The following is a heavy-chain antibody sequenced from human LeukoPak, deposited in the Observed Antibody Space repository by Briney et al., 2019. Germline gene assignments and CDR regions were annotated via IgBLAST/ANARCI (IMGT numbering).Heavy chain of an antibody. V-gene: IGHV3-30*03. Sequence: GRSLRLSCAGSGVTLSDYGIHWVRQAPGKGLEWVAVISYDGAITYYADSVKGRFTISRDNSKKTVDLQMNSLRAEDTAVYYCARDRNFRAFDYWGQGTLVTVSS. D-gene: IGHD1-1*01. J-gene: IGHJ4*02. CDR1: GVTLSDYG. CDR2: ISYDGAIT. CDR3: ARDRNFRAFDY.